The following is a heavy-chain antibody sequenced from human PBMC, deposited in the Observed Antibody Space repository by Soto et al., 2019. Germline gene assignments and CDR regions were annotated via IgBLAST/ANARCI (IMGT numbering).Heavy chain of an antibody. J-gene: IGHJ4*02. CDR3: AKESYSSGWSSSFDY. Sequence: GGSLRLSCAASGFTFSSYAMSWVRQAPGKGLEWVSAISGSGGSTYYADSVKGRFTISRDNSKNTLYLQMNSLRAEYTAVYYCAKESYSSGWSSSFDYWGQGTLVTVSS. CDR1: GFTFSSYA. CDR2: ISGSGGST. D-gene: IGHD6-19*01. V-gene: IGHV3-23*01.